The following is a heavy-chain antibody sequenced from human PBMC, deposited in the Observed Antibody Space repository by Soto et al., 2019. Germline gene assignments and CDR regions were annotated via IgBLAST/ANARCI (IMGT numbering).Heavy chain of an antibody. CDR1: GGSISSGGYS. V-gene: IGHV4-30-2*01. Sequence: PSETLSLTCAVSGGSISSGGYSWSWIRQPPGKGLKWIGYIYHSGSTYYNPSLKSRVTISVDRSKNQFSLKLSSVTAADTAVYYCARTGGMVYAIPSWFDPWGQGTLVTVSS. CDR2: IYHSGST. J-gene: IGHJ5*02. D-gene: IGHD2-8*01. CDR3: ARTGGMVYAIPSWFDP.